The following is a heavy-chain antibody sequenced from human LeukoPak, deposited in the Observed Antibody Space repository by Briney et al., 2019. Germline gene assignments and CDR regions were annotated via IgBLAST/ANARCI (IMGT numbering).Heavy chain of an antibody. CDR2: IYSGGTT. V-gene: IGHV3-66*02. D-gene: IGHD2-2*01. Sequence: GGSLRLSCTASGITVSNNYMTWVRQAPGKGLEWVSVIYSGGTTKYADSVKGRFTISRDNSKNTLYLQMNSLRVEHTAVYYCARDKHSDSTSWYGFFDYWGQGTLVTVSS. J-gene: IGHJ4*02. CDR1: GITVSNNY. CDR3: ARDKHSDSTSWYGFFDY.